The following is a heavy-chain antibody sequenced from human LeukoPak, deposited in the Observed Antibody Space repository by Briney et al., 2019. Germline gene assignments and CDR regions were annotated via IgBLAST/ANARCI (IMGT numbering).Heavy chain of an antibody. D-gene: IGHD6-19*01. CDR1: GGSISSYY. CDR3: ARVVDSGWYAALDY. J-gene: IGHJ4*02. V-gene: IGHV4-59*01. CDR2: IYYSGST. Sequence: SETLSLTCTVSGGSISSYYWSWIRQPPGKGLEWIGYIYYSGSTNYNPSLKSRVTISVDTSKNQFSLKLSSVTAADTAVYYCARVVDSGWYAALDYWGQGALVTVSS.